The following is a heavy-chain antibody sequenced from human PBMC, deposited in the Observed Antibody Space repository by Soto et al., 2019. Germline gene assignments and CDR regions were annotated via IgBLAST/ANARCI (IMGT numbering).Heavy chain of an antibody. D-gene: IGHD3-10*01. CDR2: INAGNGNT. V-gene: IGHV1-3*01. CDR1: GYTFTSYA. CDR3: ARGALLWFGEPTPHYGMDV. J-gene: IGHJ6*02. Sequence: ASVKVSCKASGYTFTSYAIHWVRQAPGQRLEWMGWINAGNGNTKYSQKFQGRVTITRDTSASTAYMELSSLRSEDTAVYYCARGALLWFGEPTPHYGMDVWGQGTTVTVSS.